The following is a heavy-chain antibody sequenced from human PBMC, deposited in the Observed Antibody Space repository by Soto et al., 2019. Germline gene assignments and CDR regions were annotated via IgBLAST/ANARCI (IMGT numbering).Heavy chain of an antibody. CDR3: ARQGGRGYSGYDLDY. J-gene: IGHJ4*02. V-gene: IGHV4-39*01. D-gene: IGHD5-12*01. Sequence: LQLQESGPGLVKPSETLSLTCTVSGGSISSSSYYWGWIRQPPGKGLEWIGSIYYSGSTYYNPSLKSRVTISVDTSKNQFSLKLSSVTAADTAVYYCARQGGRGYSGYDLDYWGQGTLVTVSS. CDR2: IYYSGST. CDR1: GGSISSSSYY.